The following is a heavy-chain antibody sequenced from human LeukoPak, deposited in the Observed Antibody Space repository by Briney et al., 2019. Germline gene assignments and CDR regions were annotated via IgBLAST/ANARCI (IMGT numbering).Heavy chain of an antibody. D-gene: IGHD6-6*01. V-gene: IGHV3-9*01. Sequence: GRSLRLSCAASGFNFDDYAMHWVRQAPGKGLEWVSGISWNSGSIGYADSVKGRFTISRDNAKNSLYLQMNSLRVEDTALYYCAKDRGTSSSHYYFDYWGQETLVTVSS. CDR1: GFNFDDYA. J-gene: IGHJ4*02. CDR2: ISWNSGSI. CDR3: AKDRGTSSSHYYFDY.